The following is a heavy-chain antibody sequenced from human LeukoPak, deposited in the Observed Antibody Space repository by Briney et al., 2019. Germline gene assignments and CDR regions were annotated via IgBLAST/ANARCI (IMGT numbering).Heavy chain of an antibody. D-gene: IGHD5-18*01. J-gene: IGHJ3*02. V-gene: IGHV1-24*01. CDR1: GYILTELS. Sequence: RASVKVSCKVSGYILTELSMNWVRQAPGKGLEWMGGFDPEDGKTIYAQKFQGRVTITADKSTSTAYMELSSLRSEDTAVYYCASPGGYTATVSYAFDIWGQGTMVTVSS. CDR3: ASPGGYTATVSYAFDI. CDR2: FDPEDGKT.